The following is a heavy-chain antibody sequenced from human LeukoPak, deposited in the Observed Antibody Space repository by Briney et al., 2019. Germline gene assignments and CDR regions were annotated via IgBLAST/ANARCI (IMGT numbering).Heavy chain of an antibody. CDR1: GFTFSTHW. J-gene: IGHJ4*02. V-gene: IGHV3-7*01. CDR3: ARALGAAGSY. CDR2: IRQDGSEK. Sequence: GGSLRLSCAASGFTFSTHWMHWVRQAPGKGLEWVANIRQDGSEKYYVDSVKGRFTISRDNAKNSLYLQMNSLRAEDTAVYYCARALGAAGSYWGQGALVTVSS. D-gene: IGHD6-13*01.